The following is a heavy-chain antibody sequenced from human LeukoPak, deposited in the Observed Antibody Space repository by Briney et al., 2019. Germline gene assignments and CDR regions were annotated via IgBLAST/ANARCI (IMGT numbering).Heavy chain of an antibody. Sequence: PSETLSLTCTVSGGSISRYYWSWIRQPPGKGLEWIGYIYYSGSTNYNPSLKSRVTISVDTSKNQFSLKLSSVTAADTAVYYCARTDYYDSSGYPYYFDYWGQGTLVTVSS. CDR2: IYYSGST. J-gene: IGHJ4*02. CDR3: ARTDYYDSSGYPYYFDY. CDR1: GGSISRYY. D-gene: IGHD3-22*01. V-gene: IGHV4-59*01.